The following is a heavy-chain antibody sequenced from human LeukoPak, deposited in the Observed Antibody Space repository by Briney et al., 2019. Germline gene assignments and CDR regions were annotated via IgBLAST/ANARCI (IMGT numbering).Heavy chain of an antibody. V-gene: IGHV3-66*01. CDR1: GFTVSSNY. J-gene: IGHJ3*02. D-gene: IGHD6-6*01. Sequence: GGSLRLSCAASGFTVSSNYMSWVRQAPGKGLEWVSVIYSGGSTYYADSVKGRFTISRDNSKNTLYLQMNSLRDEDTAMYYCARDTRGSARPDAFDIWGQGTMVTLSS. CDR3: ARDTRGSARPDAFDI. CDR2: IYSGGST.